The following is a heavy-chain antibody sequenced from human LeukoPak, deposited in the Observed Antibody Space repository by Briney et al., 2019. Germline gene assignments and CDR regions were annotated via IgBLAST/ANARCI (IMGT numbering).Heavy chain of an antibody. J-gene: IGHJ6*03. Sequence: GGSLRLSCAASEFTFISYWMSWVRQAPGKGLEWVANIKQDGSEKYYVDSVKGRFTISRDNAKNSLYLQMNSLRAEDTAVYYCARAGRKSRGVDIVRKKETGYYYYMDVWGKGTTVTVSS. CDR3: ARAGRKSRGVDIVRKKETGYYYYMDV. CDR1: EFTFISYW. V-gene: IGHV3-7*01. CDR2: IKQDGSEK. D-gene: IGHD2-15*01.